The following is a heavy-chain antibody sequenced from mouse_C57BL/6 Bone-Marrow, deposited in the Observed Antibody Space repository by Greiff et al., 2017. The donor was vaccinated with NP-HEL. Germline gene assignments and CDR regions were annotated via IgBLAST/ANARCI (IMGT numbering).Heavy chain of an antibody. CDR3: TTCLYGDY. V-gene: IGHV14-4*01. J-gene: IGHJ2*01. Sequence: EVQLVESGAELVRPGASVKLSCTASGFNIKDDYMHWVKQRPEQGLEWIGWIDPENGDTEYASKFQGKATITADTSSNTAYLQLSSLTSEDTAVYYCTTCLYGDYWGQGTTLTVSS. CDR2: IDPENGDT. D-gene: IGHD6-5*01. CDR1: GFNIKDDY.